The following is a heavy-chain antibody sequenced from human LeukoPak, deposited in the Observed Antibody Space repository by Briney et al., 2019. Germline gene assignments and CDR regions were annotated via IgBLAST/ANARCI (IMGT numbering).Heavy chain of an antibody. CDR1: GFTFSSYE. J-gene: IGHJ4*02. D-gene: IGHD6-19*01. CDR3: AKDHSGWYYY. V-gene: IGHV3-33*06. Sequence: GGSLRLSCAASGFTFSSYEMNWVRQAPGKGLEWVAVIWYDGSNKYYADSVKGRFTISRDNSKNTLYLQMNSLRAEDTAVYYCAKDHSGWYYYWGQGTLVTVSS. CDR2: IWYDGSNK.